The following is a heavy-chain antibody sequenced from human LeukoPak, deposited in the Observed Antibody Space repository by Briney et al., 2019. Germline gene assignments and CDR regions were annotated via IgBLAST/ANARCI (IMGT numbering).Heavy chain of an antibody. D-gene: IGHD1-26*01. CDR3: SLRVGATAPFDY. J-gene: IGHJ4*02. CDR2: ISSKAYGGTT. Sequence: GGSLRLSCTASAFTFGDYAMSWVRQAPGKGLEWLGFISSKAYGGTTEYAASVKGRFTISRDDSKTIAYLQMYSLKTEDTAVYYCSLRVGATAPFDYWGQGTLVTVSS. CDR1: AFTFGDYA. V-gene: IGHV3-49*04.